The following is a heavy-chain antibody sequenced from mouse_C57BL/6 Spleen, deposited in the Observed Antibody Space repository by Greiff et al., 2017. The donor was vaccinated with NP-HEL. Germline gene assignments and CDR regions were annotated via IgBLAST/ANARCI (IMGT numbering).Heavy chain of an antibody. V-gene: IGHV1-82*01. J-gene: IGHJ1*03. CDR1: GYAFSSSW. Sequence: QVQLQQSGPELVKPGASVKISCKASGYAFSSSWMNWVKQRPGKGLEWIGRIYPGDGDTNYNGKFKGKATLTADKSSSTAYMQLSSLTSEDSAVYFCASTGYFDVWGTGTTVTVSS. CDR3: ASTGYFDV. CDR2: IYPGDGDT.